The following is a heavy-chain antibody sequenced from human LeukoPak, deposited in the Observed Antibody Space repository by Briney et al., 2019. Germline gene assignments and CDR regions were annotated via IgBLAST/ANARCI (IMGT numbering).Heavy chain of an antibody. D-gene: IGHD2-2*02. Sequence: PGESLKISCKGSGYSFTSYWIGWVRQMPGKGLEWMGIIYPGDSDTRYSPSFQGQVTISADKSISTAYLQWSSLKASDTAMYYCAGQGRLLYKDYYNTMDAWAKGPRSPSP. V-gene: IGHV5-51*01. J-gene: IGHJ6*03. CDR1: GYSFTSYW. CDR2: IYPGDSDT. CDR3: AGQGRLLYKDYYNTMDA.